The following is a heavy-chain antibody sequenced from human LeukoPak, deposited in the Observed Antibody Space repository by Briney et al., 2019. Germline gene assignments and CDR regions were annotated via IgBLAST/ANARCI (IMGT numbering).Heavy chain of an antibody. CDR1: GFTFSSYA. CDR2: ISGSGGST. CDR3: ANGHDYGDYYFDY. V-gene: IGHV3-23*01. Sequence: GGSLRLSCAASGFTFSSYAMSWVRQAPGKGLEWVSAISGSGGSTYYADSVKGRFTISRDNSKNTLYLQMNSLRAEDTAVYYCANGHDYGDYYFDYWRQGTLVTVSS. J-gene: IGHJ4*02. D-gene: IGHD4-17*01.